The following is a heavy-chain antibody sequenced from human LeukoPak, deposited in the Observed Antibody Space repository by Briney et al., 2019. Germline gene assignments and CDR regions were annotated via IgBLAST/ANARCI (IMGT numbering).Heavy chain of an antibody. CDR1: GFTFSSYG. V-gene: IGHV3-33*01. Sequence: GGSLRLSCAASGFTFSSYGMHWVRQAPGKGLEWVAVIWYDGSNKYYADSVKGRFTISRDNSKNTLYLQMNSLRTEDTAVYYWARGGDSGYDYADYWGQGTLVTVSS. J-gene: IGHJ4*02. CDR3: ARGGDSGYDYADY. CDR2: IWYDGSNK. D-gene: IGHD5-12*01.